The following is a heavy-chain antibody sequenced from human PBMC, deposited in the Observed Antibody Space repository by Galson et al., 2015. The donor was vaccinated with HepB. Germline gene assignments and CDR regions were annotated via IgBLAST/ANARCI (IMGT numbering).Heavy chain of an antibody. D-gene: IGHD3-16*01. J-gene: IGHJ4*02. Sequence: SLRLSCAASGFTFSSYSMNWVRQAPGKGLEWVSAISGSGGSTYYADSVKGRFTISRDNSKNTLYLQMNSLRAEDTAVYYCAKDRPPGFWGVGDDYWGQGTLVTVSS. CDR3: AKDRPPGFWGVGDDY. CDR2: ISGSGGST. CDR1: GFTFSSYS. V-gene: IGHV3-23*01.